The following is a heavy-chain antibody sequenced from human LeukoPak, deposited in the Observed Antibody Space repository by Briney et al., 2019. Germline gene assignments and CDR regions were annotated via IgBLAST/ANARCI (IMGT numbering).Heavy chain of an antibody. V-gene: IGHV1-46*01. CDR3: ARGTLTMVRGVIGWFDP. Sequence: ASVKVSCKASGYTFTSYYMHWVRQAPGQGLEWMGIINPSGGSTSYAQKFQGRVTVTRDTSTSTVYMELSSLRSEDTAVYYCARGTLTMVRGVIGWFDPWGQGTLVTVFS. CDR1: GYTFTSYY. CDR2: INPSGGST. J-gene: IGHJ5*02. D-gene: IGHD3-10*01.